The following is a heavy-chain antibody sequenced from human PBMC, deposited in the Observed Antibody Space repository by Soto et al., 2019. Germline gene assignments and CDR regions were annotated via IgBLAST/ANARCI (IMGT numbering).Heavy chain of an antibody. CDR2: INTYNGMT. J-gene: IGHJ4*02. CDR3: AKSPRGEMATD. CDR1: GYTFINYH. D-gene: IGHD5-12*01. Sequence: QVQLVQSGGEVKKPGASVTVSCKASGYTFINYHITWVRQAPGQGLEWMAWINTYNGMTDYAQRFQGRVTMTRDISTSTAYMELRNLGSDDTAVYFCAKSPRGEMATDWGQGTLATVSS. V-gene: IGHV1-18*01.